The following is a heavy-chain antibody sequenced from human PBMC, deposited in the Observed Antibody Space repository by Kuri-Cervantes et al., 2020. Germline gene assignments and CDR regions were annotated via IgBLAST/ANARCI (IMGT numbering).Heavy chain of an antibody. CDR3: AKDKEDRVFDY. CDR2: ISWNSGSI. Sequence: GGSLRLSCAASGFTFDDYAMHWVRQAPGKGLEWVSGISWNSGSIGYADSVKGRFTISRDNAKNSLYLQMNSLRAEDTAVYYCAKDKEDRVFDYWGQGTLVTVSS. V-gene: IGHV3-9*01. CDR1: GFTFDDYA. J-gene: IGHJ4*02.